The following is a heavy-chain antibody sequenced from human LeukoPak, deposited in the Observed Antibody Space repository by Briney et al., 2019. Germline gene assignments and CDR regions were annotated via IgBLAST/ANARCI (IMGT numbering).Heavy chain of an antibody. CDR3: ARVRYYDFWSGNDAFDI. CDR2: ISSSGSTI. Sequence: GGSLRLSCAASGFTFSSYEKNLVRQAPGRGLEWVSYISSSGSTIYYADSVKGPLTISRDNAKNSLYLQMNSLRAEDTAVYYCARVRYYDFWSGNDAFDIWGQGTMVTVSS. V-gene: IGHV3-48*03. J-gene: IGHJ3*02. CDR1: GFTFSSYE. D-gene: IGHD3-3*01.